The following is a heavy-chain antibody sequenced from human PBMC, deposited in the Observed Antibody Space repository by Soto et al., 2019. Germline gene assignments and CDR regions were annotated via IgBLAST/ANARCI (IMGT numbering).Heavy chain of an antibody. D-gene: IGHD3-22*01. CDR3: ARSGDYYDSSGYQMGAFDI. CDR2: INAGNGNT. J-gene: IGHJ3*02. V-gene: IGHV1-3*01. CDR1: GYTFASYA. Sequence: ASVKVSCKASGYTFASYAMHWVRQAPGRRLEWMGWINAGNGNTKYSQKFQGRVTITRDTSASTAYMELSSLRSEDTAVYYCARSGDYYDSSGYQMGAFDIWAQGTMVTVSS.